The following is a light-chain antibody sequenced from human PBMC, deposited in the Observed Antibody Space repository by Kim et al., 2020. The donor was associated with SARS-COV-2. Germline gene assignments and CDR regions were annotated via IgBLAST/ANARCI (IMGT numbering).Light chain of an antibody. CDR2: QDS. V-gene: IGLV3-1*01. CDR1: KLGDKY. Sequence: VSPGQTASITCSGDKLGDKYACWYQQKPGQSPVLVIYQDSKRPSGIPERFSGSNSGNTATLTISGTQAMDEADYYCQAWDSSTVVFGGGTKVTVL. J-gene: IGLJ2*01. CDR3: QAWDSSTVV.